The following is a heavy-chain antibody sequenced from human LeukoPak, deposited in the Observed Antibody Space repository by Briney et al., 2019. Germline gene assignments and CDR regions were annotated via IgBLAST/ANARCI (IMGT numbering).Heavy chain of an antibody. D-gene: IGHD4-23*01. CDR2: IYSGGST. Sequence: GGSLRLSCAASGFTVSSNYMSWVRQAPGKGLEWVSVIYSGGSTYYADSVKGRFTISRDNSKNTLYLQMNSLRAEDTAVYYCARLTTVVIWTAGDIWGQGTMVTVSS. J-gene: IGHJ3*02. CDR1: GFTVSSNY. V-gene: IGHV3-53*01. CDR3: ARLTTVVIWTAGDI.